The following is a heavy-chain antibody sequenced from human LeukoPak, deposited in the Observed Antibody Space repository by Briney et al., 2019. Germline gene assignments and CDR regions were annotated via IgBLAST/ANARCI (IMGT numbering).Heavy chain of an antibody. CDR1: GYTFTSYY. Sequence: ASVKVSCKASGYTFTSYYTHWVRQAPGQGLEWMGIINPSGGSTSYAQKFQGRVTMTRDTSTSTVYMELSSLRSEDTAVYYCARDRVVTTSGGEKPYDYWGQGTLVTVSS. CDR3: ARDRVVTTSGGEKPYDY. D-gene: IGHD2-21*02. V-gene: IGHV1-46*01. J-gene: IGHJ4*02. CDR2: INPSGGST.